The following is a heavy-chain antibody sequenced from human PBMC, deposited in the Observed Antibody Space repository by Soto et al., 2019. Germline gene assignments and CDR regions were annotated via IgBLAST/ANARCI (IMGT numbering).Heavy chain of an antibody. V-gene: IGHV1-46*03. Sequence: QVQLVQSGAEVKKPGASVKVSCKASGYTFTSYYMHWVRQAPGQGLEWMGIINPSGGSTSYAQKFQGRVTMTRDTSTSTVYMELSSLRSEDPAVYYCARWGYFSGSSCYDLNYYYYYYMDVCGKVTTVTVSS. CDR3: ARWGYFSGSSCYDLNYYYYYYMDV. J-gene: IGHJ6*03. CDR1: GYTFTSYY. D-gene: IGHD2-15*01. CDR2: INPSGGST.